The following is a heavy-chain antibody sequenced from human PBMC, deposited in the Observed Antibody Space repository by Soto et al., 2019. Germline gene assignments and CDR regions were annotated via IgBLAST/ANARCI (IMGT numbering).Heavy chain of an antibody. V-gene: IGHV3-23*01. Sequence: GGSLRLSCAASGFTFSSYAMSWVRQAPGKGLEWVSAISGSGGSTYYADSVKGRFTISRDNSKNTLYLQMNSLRAEDTAVYYCAKASYSNYVKGYYMDVWGKGTTVTVSS. J-gene: IGHJ6*03. CDR1: GFTFSSYA. CDR3: AKASYSNYVKGYYMDV. CDR2: ISGSGGST. D-gene: IGHD4-4*01.